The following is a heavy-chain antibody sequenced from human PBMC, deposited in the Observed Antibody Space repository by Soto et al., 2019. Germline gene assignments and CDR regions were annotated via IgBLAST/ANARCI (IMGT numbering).Heavy chain of an antibody. CDR1: GYTFTSYE. CDR3: AKNSGPNGYFDL. CDR2: ISGYNGIT. V-gene: IGHV1-18*01. Sequence: QVQLVQSGPEVKKPGASVTVSCKASGYTFTSYEITWVRQAPGQGLEWMGWISGYNGITNYAQKFQDRVTMTTETSTSTAYMELRSLRSDDTAVYYCAKNSGPNGYFDLLVRGPLVTVSS. D-gene: IGHD1-26*01. J-gene: IGHJ2*01.